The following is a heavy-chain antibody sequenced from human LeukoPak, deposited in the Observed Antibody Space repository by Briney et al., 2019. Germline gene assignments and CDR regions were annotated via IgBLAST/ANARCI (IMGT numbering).Heavy chain of an antibody. J-gene: IGHJ4*02. D-gene: IGHD3-9*01. CDR3: ARTYNKRYFDS. Sequence: GRALRLSCAASGFSFSNYGTHWVRQAPGKGLEWVAVIWSDVSNQYYTDSVKGRFTISRDNSKNTLYLQMNSLRAGDTAVYYCARTYNKRYFDSWGQGTLVTVST. CDR2: IWSDVSNQ. V-gene: IGHV3-33*01. CDR1: GFSFSNYG.